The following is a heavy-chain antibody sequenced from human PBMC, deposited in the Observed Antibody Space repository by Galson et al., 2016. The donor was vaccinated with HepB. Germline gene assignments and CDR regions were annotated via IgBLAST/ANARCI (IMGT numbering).Heavy chain of an antibody. CDR2: VTSSSDTV. D-gene: IGHD3-16*01. CDR1: GFTFSSYA. CDR3: ARDDYFRFGY. V-gene: IGHV3-48*02. Sequence: SLRLSCAASGFTFSSYAMNWVRQAPGKGLEWIAWVTSSSDTVYYADSVKGRFTISRDNAKNSLYLEMNSLRDEDTAVYYCARDDYFRFGYWGQGTLVTVSS. J-gene: IGHJ4*02.